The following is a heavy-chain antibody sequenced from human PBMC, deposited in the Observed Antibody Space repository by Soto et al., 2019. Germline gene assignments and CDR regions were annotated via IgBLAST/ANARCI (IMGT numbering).Heavy chain of an antibody. CDR3: ARDRPKFSGSPTPDY. V-gene: IGHV3-33*01. J-gene: IGHJ4*02. D-gene: IGHD1-26*01. Sequence: PGGSLRLSCAASGFTFSSYGMHWVRQAPGKGLEWVAVIWYDGSNKYYADSVKGRFTISRDNSKNTLYLQMNSLRAEDTAVYYCARDRPKFSGSPTPDYWGQGTLVTVSS. CDR1: GFTFSSYG. CDR2: IWYDGSNK.